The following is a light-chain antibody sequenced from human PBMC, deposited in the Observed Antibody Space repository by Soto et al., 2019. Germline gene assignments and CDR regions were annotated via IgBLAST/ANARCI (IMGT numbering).Light chain of an antibody. V-gene: IGLV1-51*01. J-gene: IGLJ2*01. CDR3: GTWDSSLSAVV. CDR1: SSNIGNNY. CDR2: DNN. Sequence: QSVLPQPPSVSAAPGQKVTISCSGSSSNIGNNYVSWYQQLPGTAPKFLIYDNNKRPSGIPDRFSGSKSGTSATLGITGVQTGDEADYYCGTWDSSLSAVVFGGGTKVTVL.